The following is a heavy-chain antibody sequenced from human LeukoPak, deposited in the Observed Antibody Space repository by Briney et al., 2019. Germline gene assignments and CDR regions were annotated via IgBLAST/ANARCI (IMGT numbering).Heavy chain of an antibody. J-gene: IGHJ4*02. CDR1: GFIFSRSW. Sequence: AGGSLRLSCATSGFIFSRSWMDWVRQAPGKGLEWVANIKEDGSETHYVDSAKGRFTISRDNAKNSLFLQVDNLRVEDTAIYYCSRSLNYWGQGTLVTVSP. V-gene: IGHV3-7*01. CDR3: SRSLNY. CDR2: IKEDGSET.